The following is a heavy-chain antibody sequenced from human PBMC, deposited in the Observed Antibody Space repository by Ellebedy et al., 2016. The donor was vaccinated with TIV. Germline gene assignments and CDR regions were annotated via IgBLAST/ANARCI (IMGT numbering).Heavy chain of an antibody. D-gene: IGHD3-10*01. J-gene: IGHJ6*02. Sequence: AASVKVSCKASGYTFTAYYMFWVRQAPGQGLEWMGWINPNSGGTNYAQKFQGRVTMTWDTAISTAYMELSRLRSDDTAVYFWARDMGYGMDVWGQGTTVTVSS. V-gene: IGHV1-2*02. CDR1: GYTFTAYY. CDR3: ARDMGYGMDV. CDR2: INPNSGGT.